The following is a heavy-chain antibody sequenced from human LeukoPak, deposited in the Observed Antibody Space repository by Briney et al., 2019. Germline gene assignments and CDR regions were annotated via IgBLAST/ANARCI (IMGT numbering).Heavy chain of an antibody. Sequence: ASVKVSCKASGHTFTDYFMHWVRQAPGQGLEWMGWVNPKSTGTNIAQKFRGRVTLTSDTSSSTVYMEMSRLTSDDTAVYYCARDVSRIVGYGLDIWGQGTMVTVSS. D-gene: IGHD4-17*01. CDR3: ARDVSRIVGYGLDI. J-gene: IGHJ3*02. CDR2: VNPKSTGT. V-gene: IGHV1-2*02. CDR1: GHTFTDYF.